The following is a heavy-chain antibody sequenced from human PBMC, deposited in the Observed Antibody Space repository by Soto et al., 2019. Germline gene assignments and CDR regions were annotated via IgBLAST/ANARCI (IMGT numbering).Heavy chain of an antibody. D-gene: IGHD6-19*01. CDR2: ISGSGGTT. CDR3: AKTANGWFSAFDI. V-gene: IGHV3-23*01. CDR1: GFTFSSYA. J-gene: IGHJ3*02. Sequence: EVQLLESGGGLVQPGGYLRLSCAASGFTFSSYAMSWVRQAPGKGLEWVSTISGSGGTTYYADSVKGRFTFSRDNSKNTLYLQINSLRAEDPAVYYCAKTANGWFSAFDIWGQGTMVTVSS.